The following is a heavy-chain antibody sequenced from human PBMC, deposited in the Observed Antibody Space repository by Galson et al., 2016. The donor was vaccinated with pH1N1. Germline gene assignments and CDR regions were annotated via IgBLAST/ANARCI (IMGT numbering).Heavy chain of an antibody. CDR3: AKDLGDNIWGSYRPGD. V-gene: IGHV3-23*01. CDR1: GFAFSNYA. D-gene: IGHD3-16*02. Sequence: SLRLSCAASGFAFSNYAMSWVRQAPGKGLEWVSATSGSGVTTYFADSVRGRFTVSRDHSKNTLYLQMSSLRAEDTGVYYCAKDLGDNIWGSYRPGDWGLGTLVTVSS. J-gene: IGHJ4*02. CDR2: TSGSGVTT.